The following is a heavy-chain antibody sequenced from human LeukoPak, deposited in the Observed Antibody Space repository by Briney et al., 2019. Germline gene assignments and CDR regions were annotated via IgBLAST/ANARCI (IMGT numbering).Heavy chain of an antibody. V-gene: IGHV1-46*01. CDR1: GYTFTSYY. D-gene: IGHD5-12*01. Sequence: GASVKVSCKASGYTFTSYYMHWVRQAPGQGLEWMGIINPSGGSSSYAQKFQGRVTMTRDTSTSTVYMQLSSLRSEDTAVYYCARAGQQVDIVVNWFDPWGQGTLVTVSS. CDR2: INPSGGSS. CDR3: ARAGQQVDIVVNWFDP. J-gene: IGHJ5*02.